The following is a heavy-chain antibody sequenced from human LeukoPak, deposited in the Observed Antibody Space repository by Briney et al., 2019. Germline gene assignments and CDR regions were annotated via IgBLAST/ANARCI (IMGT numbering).Heavy chain of an antibody. CDR1: GGSISSSTYY. V-gene: IGHV4-39*07. Sequence: SETLSPTCTVSGGSISSSTYYWGWLRQPPGKGLEWIGSFYYDGSTHYNPSLKSRVTISGDTSRNQFSLKLTSVTAADTAVYYCATIGYYYYYMDVWGKGTTVSISS. J-gene: IGHJ6*03. CDR3: ATIGYYYYYMDV. CDR2: FYYDGST.